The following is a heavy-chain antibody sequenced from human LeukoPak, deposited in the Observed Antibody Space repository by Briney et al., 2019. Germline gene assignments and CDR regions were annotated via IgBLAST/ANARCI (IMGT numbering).Heavy chain of an antibody. J-gene: IGHJ3*01. CDR3: ARFKVGSNATQKNASDV. Sequence: PGGSLRLSCAASGFNFSNYAMHWVRQAPGKGLEWVAVISFDATKEYFGKSVKGRFTISRDNSKSTLFLQMHSLRVEDTALYFCARFKVGSNATQKNASDVWGRGTVVTVSS. V-gene: IGHV3-30*17. D-gene: IGHD1-26*01. CDR1: GFNFSNYA. CDR2: ISFDATKE.